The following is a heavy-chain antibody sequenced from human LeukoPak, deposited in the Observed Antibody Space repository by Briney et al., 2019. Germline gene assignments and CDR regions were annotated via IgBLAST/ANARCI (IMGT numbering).Heavy chain of an antibody. CDR3: AKELYDTYYDFWSGYYRAAGFDY. V-gene: IGHV3-30*18. CDR1: GFTFSSYA. Sequence: GGSLRHSCAASGFTFSSYAMSWVRQAPGKGLEGVAVISYDGSNKYYADSVKGRFTISRDNSKNTLYLQMNSLRAEDTAVYYCAKELYDTYYDFWSGYYRAAGFDYWGQGTLVTVSS. CDR2: ISYDGSNK. J-gene: IGHJ4*02. D-gene: IGHD3-3*01.